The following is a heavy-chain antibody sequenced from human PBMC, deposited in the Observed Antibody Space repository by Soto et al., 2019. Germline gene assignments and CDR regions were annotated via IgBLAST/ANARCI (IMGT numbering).Heavy chain of an antibody. V-gene: IGHV4-34*01. CDR1: GESLSAYY. J-gene: IGHJ6*02. CDR3: ARGTVYVPFLFPCLDV. Sequence: SETLSLTCAVYGESLSAYYWTWIRQPPGKGLEWIGEINQSGSTNCNPSLKSRVTMSADTSKKHFSLKVTSVTAADTAVYYCARGTVYVPFLFPCLDVWGQGTTVTVSS. CDR2: INQSGST. D-gene: IGHD3-10*02.